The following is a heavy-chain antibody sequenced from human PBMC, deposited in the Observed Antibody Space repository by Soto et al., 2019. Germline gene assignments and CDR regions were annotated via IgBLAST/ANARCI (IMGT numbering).Heavy chain of an antibody. CDR2: INPNSGGS. CDR3: ARDDGGASYHFDY. CDR1: GYTFTGYY. Sequence: QVRLVQSGAEVKKPGASVKVSCKASGYTFTGYYMHWVRQAPGQGLEWMGWINPNSGGSNYAQKFQGRVTMTMDTSISTAYMELSRPRSDDTAVYYCARDDGGASYHFDYWGQGTLVTVSS. D-gene: IGHD2-21*01. J-gene: IGHJ4*02. V-gene: IGHV1-2*02.